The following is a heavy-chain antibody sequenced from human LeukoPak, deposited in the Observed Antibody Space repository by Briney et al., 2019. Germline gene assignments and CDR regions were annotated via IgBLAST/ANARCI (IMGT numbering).Heavy chain of an antibody. CDR3: VRIPNIAGFPTWFYP. CDR1: GFTFSTST. CDR2: ISSSNDYI. V-gene: IGHV3-21*01. Sequence: SGGSLRLSCAASGFTFSTSTMNWVRKAPGKGLEWVSSISSSNDYIYFRDSLKGRFTIPRDNAKKSLYFQINKLRDQDTAVYYCVRIPNIAGFPTWFYPWGQGTLVTVSS. D-gene: IGHD2-8*01. J-gene: IGHJ5*02.